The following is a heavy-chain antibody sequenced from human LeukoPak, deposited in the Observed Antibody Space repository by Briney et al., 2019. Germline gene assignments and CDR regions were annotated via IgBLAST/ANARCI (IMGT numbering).Heavy chain of an antibody. V-gene: IGHV5-51*01. Sequence: GESLKISCKGSGYRFNTYWIAWVRQMPGKGLEWMGIIYPGDSDPRYRPSFQGQVNISADKSISTAYLQWNSLKASDTAMYYCARVHDSSGYYWYFDLWDRGTLVTVSS. CDR1: GYRFNTYW. CDR2: IYPGDSDP. CDR3: ARVHDSSGYYWYFDL. D-gene: IGHD3-22*01. J-gene: IGHJ2*01.